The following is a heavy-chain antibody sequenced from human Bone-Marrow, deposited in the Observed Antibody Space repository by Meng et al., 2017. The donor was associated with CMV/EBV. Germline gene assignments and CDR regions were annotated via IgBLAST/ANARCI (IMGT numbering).Heavy chain of an antibody. J-gene: IGHJ4*02. CDR1: GGSFSGYY. Sequence: SETLSLTCAVYGGSFSGYYWSWIRQPPGKGLEWIGEINHSGSTNYNPSLKSRVTISVDTSKNQFSLKLSSVTAADTAVYYCARGLEEMATIVWGQGTLVTGSS. D-gene: IGHD5-24*01. CDR2: INHSGST. CDR3: ARGLEEMATIV. V-gene: IGHV4-34*01.